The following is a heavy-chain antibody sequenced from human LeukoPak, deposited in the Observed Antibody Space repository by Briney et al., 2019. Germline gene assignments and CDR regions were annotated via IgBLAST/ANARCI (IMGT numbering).Heavy chain of an antibody. CDR1: GFTFSSYA. D-gene: IGHD2-21*01. V-gene: IGHV3-30*04. CDR2: ISYDGSNK. J-gene: IGHJ4*02. Sequence: GGSLRLSCAASGFTFSSYAMHWVRQAPGKGLEWVAVISYDGSNKYYADSVKGRFTISRDNSKNTLYLQMNSLRAEDTAVYYCAKDEVLFRSYWGQGTLVTVSS. CDR3: AKDEVLFRSY.